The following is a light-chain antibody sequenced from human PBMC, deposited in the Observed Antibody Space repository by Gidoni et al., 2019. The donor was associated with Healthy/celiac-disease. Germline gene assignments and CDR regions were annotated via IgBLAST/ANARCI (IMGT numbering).Light chain of an antibody. Sequence: EFALTQSPATLSLSPGERATLSCRASQSVSSYLAWYQQKPGQAPRLLIYDASNRATGIPARFSGSGSGTDFTLTISSLEPEDFAVYYWQRRSNWPYTFGQGTKLEIK. CDR2: DAS. CDR3: QRRSNWPYT. V-gene: IGKV3-11*01. CDR1: QSVSSY. J-gene: IGKJ2*01.